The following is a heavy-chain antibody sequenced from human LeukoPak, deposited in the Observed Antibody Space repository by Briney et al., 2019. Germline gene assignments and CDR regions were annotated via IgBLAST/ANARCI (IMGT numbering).Heavy chain of an antibody. CDR2: INHSGST. CDR3: ARGVEMATISRGDWFDP. V-gene: IGHV4-34*01. Sequence: PSETLSLTFAVYGGSFSGYYWSWIRQPPGKGLEWIGEINHSGSTNYNPSLKSRVTISVDTSKNQFSLKLSSVTAAGTAVYYCARGVEMATISRGDWFDPWGQGTLVTVSS. J-gene: IGHJ5*02. CDR1: GGSFSGYY. D-gene: IGHD5-24*01.